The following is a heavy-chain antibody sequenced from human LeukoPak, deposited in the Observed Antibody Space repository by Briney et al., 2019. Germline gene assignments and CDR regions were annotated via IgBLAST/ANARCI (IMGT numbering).Heavy chain of an antibody. CDR3: ASCISKSSPIDY. J-gene: IGHJ4*02. D-gene: IGHD2-2*01. V-gene: IGHV3-74*01. CDR1: GFTFSSYW. Sequence: GGSLRLSCAASGFTFSSYWMHWVRQAPGKGLVWVSRINSDGSSTSYADSVKGRFTISGDNAKNTLYLQMNSLRAEDTAVYYCASCISKSSPIDYWGQGTLVTVSS. CDR2: INSDGSST.